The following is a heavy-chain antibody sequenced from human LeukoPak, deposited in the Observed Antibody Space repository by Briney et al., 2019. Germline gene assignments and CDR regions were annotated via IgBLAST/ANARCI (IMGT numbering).Heavy chain of an antibody. Sequence: ALVKPCCTASGGPFSRNAISWGRQSPGHELECRGRFIPMVGVATYAQKFQGRVTITEVSSTSAAYMELSSLTSEDTAVYYCARIQAVGVPVAIDAYYSYGMDVWGQGTAVSVSS. CDR2: FIPMVGVA. V-gene: IGHV1-69*04. J-gene: IGHJ6*02. CDR1: GGPFSRNA. D-gene: IGHD2-2*02. CDR3: ARIQAVGVPVAIDAYYSYGMDV.